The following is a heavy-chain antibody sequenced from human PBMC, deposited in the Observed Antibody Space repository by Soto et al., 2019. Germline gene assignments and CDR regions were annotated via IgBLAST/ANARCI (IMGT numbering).Heavy chain of an antibody. Sequence: GGSLRLSCAASGLTVSSSYMSWVRQAPGKGLQWVSVIYSAGSTYYANSVKGRFTISRDISTNMVYLQMSSLTDEDTAVYYCARAREPEYSSATFFDIWGQGALVTVSS. CDR3: ARAREPEYSSATFFDI. J-gene: IGHJ4*02. CDR2: IYSAGST. D-gene: IGHD5-18*01. V-gene: IGHV3-53*01. CDR1: GLTVSSSY.